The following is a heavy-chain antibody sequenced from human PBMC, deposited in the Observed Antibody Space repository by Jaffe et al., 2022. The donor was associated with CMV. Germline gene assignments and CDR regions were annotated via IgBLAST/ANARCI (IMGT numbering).Heavy chain of an antibody. J-gene: IGHJ4*02. D-gene: IGHD3-10*01. Sequence: DVQLVESGGGLVKPGGSLRLSCAASGFTFSSYSMNWVRQAPGKGLEWVSSISSSGSYIYYADSVRGRFTISRDNANNSPYLQMNSLRAEDTAVYYCARGARGVISFFDYWGQGTLVTVSS. CDR1: GFTFSSYS. CDR2: ISSSGSYI. V-gene: IGHV3-21*01. CDR3: ARGARGVISFFDY.